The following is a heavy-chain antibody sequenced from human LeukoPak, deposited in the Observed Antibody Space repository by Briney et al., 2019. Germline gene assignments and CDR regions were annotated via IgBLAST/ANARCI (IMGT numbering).Heavy chain of an antibody. J-gene: IGHJ4*02. D-gene: IGHD3-9*01. CDR3: AKDLRYFSL. CDR2: LYLSGST. V-gene: IGHV4-38-2*02. Sequence: PSETLSLTCTVSGYSISSGYYWGWIRQPPGKGLEWIGSLYLSGSTYYNPSLKSRVTISTDTSKNQFSLKLSSVTAADTAVYYCAKDLRYFSLWGKGTLVTVS. CDR1: GYSISSGYY.